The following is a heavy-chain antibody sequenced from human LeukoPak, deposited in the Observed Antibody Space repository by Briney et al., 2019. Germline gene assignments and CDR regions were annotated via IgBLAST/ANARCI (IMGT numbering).Heavy chain of an antibody. CDR1: GYSISSGYY. Sequence: SETLSLTCTVSGYSISSGYYWGWIRQPPGKGLEWIGSIYHSGSTYYNPSLKSRVTISVDTSKNQFSLKLSSVTAADTAVYYCARAGTIAALDYWGQGTLVTVSS. CDR3: ARAGTIAALDY. CDR2: IYHSGST. D-gene: IGHD6-13*01. J-gene: IGHJ4*02. V-gene: IGHV4-38-2*02.